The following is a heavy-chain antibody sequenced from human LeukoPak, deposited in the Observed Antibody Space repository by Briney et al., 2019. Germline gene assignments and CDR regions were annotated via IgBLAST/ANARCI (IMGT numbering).Heavy chain of an antibody. CDR1: GFTFSSYS. Sequence: GGSLRLSCAASGFTFSSYSMNWVRQAPGKGLEWVSSISSSSSYIYYADSVKGRFTISRDNAKNSLSLQMNSLRAEDTAVYYCATGLVIMRFDYWGQGTLVTVSP. CDR3: ATGLVIMRFDY. V-gene: IGHV3-21*01. J-gene: IGHJ4*02. D-gene: IGHD3/OR15-3a*01. CDR2: ISSSSSYI.